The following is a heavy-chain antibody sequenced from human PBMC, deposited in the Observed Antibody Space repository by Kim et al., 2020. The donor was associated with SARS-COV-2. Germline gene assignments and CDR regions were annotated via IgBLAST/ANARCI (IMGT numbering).Heavy chain of an antibody. V-gene: IGHV7-4-1*02. CDR1: GYTFTSYA. J-gene: IGHJ3*02. Sequence: ASVKVSCKASGYTFTSYAMNWVRQAPGQGLEWMGWINTNTGNPTYAQGFTGRFVFSLDTSVSTAYLQISSLKAEDTAVYYCWVLWFGEPIGAFDIWGQGTMVTVSS. CDR2: INTNTGNP. D-gene: IGHD3-10*01. CDR3: WVLWFGEPIGAFDI.